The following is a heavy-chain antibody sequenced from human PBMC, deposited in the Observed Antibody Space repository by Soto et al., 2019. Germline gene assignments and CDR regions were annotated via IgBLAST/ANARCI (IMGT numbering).Heavy chain of an antibody. J-gene: IGHJ4*02. D-gene: IGHD3-22*01. CDR2: IKGDGSST. Sequence: EVQLVESGGGLVQPGGSLRLSCAASGFTFSRYWMHWVRQAPGKGLVWVSRIKGDGSSTAYADSVKGRFTISRDNAEKTVYLQMHSLRGEDTAVYYCVRGAEGAYYHDYWGQGTLVTVSS. CDR3: VRGAEGAYYHDY. V-gene: IGHV3-74*01. CDR1: GFTFSRYW.